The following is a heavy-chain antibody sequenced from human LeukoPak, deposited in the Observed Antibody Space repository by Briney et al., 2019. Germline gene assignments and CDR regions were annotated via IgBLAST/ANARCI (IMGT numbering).Heavy chain of an antibody. CDR1: GYTFTGYY. D-gene: IGHD2-15*01. CDR3: ARGAVVATLGWFDP. J-gene: IGHJ5*02. Sequence: ASVKVSCKASGYTFTGYYLHWVRRAPGQGLEWMGWINPNSGGTNYAQKFQGRVTMTRDTSIRTAYMELSRLRSDDTAVYYCARGAVVATLGWFDPWGQGTLVTVSS. V-gene: IGHV1-2*02. CDR2: INPNSGGT.